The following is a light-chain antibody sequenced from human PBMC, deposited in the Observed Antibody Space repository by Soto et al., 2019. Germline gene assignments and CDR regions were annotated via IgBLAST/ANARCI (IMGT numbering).Light chain of an antibody. CDR3: SSYSTSYTWV. Sequence: QSALTQPASVSGSPGQSITISCTGTSSDVGSQDFVSWHQQRPGKAPKFIIYGVTNRPSGVSNRFSGSKSGNTASLTISGIQADDEADYYCSSYSTSYTWVFGGGTELTVL. CDR2: GVT. CDR1: SSDVGSQDF. V-gene: IGLV2-14*01. J-gene: IGLJ3*02.